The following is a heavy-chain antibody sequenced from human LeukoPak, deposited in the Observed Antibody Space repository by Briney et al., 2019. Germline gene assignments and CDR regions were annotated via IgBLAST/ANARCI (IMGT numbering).Heavy chain of an antibody. CDR2: ISSGGNT. CDR3: AREVRGYYFDY. Sequence: GGSLRLSCAASGFIVSSNYMSWVRQAPGKGLEWVSVISSGGNTYYADSVKGRFTISRDNSKNTVFLQRNSLRAEDTAVYYCAREVRGYYFDYWGQGTLVTVSS. CDR1: GFIVSSNY. V-gene: IGHV3-53*01. D-gene: IGHD3-22*01. J-gene: IGHJ4*02.